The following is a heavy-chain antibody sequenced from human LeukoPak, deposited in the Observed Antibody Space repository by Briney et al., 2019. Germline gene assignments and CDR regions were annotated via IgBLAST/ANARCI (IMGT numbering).Heavy chain of an antibody. CDR2: VSHSGGT. Sequence: PSETLSLPCSVYGGSFSGYYWSWIRQPPGKGLDWIAEVSHSGGTNYNPSLKSRFTMSSDVSKNQFSLNLTSVTAADTAVYYCARVSGELGYFDLWGRGTLVTVSS. D-gene: IGHD7-27*01. CDR1: GGSFSGYY. J-gene: IGHJ2*01. CDR3: ARVSGELGYFDL. V-gene: IGHV4-34*01.